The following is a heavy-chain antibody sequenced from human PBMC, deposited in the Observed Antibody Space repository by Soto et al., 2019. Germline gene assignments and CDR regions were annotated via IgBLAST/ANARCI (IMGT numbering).Heavy chain of an antibody. J-gene: IGHJ4*02. CDR1: GGSISSDDYY. V-gene: IGHV4-30-4*01. D-gene: IGHD2-2*01. Sequence: PSETLSLTCTVSGGSISSDDYYWSWIRQPPGKGLEWIGYIYYSGSTYYNPSLKSRVTISVDTSKNQFSLRLTSVTAADTAVYYCARYYCSSTSCFLFDYWGQGTLVTVS. CDR2: IYYSGST. CDR3: ARYYCSSTSCFLFDY.